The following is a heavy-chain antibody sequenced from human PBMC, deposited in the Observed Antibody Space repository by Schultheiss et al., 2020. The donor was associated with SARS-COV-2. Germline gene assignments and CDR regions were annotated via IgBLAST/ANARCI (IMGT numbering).Heavy chain of an antibody. CDR3: AGGFYDSSGYFEGLDH. Sequence: SETLSLTCGVSGYSISNGYYWGWIRQPPGKGLEWIGNIYHSGSIYYNPSLKSRVTISVDMSKNHFSLDLSSVTAADTAVYYCAGGFYDSSGYFEGLDHWGQGTLVTVSS. D-gene: IGHD3-22*01. J-gene: IGHJ4*02. V-gene: IGHV4-38-2*01. CDR2: IYHSGSI. CDR1: GYSISNGYY.